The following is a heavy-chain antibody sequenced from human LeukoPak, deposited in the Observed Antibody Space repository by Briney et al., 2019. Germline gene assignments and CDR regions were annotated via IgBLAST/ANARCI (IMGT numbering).Heavy chain of an antibody. CDR2: IYYSGST. CDR1: GGSISSSSYY. Sequence: PSQTLSLTCTVSGGSISSSSYYWGWIRQPPGKGLEWNGSIYYSGSTYYNPSLKSRVIISVDTSKNQFSLKLSSVTAADTAVYYCARHQVAVVQGSFNWFGPWGQGTLVTVSS. V-gene: IGHV4-39*01. D-gene: IGHD6-19*01. J-gene: IGHJ5*02. CDR3: ARHQVAVVQGSFNWFGP.